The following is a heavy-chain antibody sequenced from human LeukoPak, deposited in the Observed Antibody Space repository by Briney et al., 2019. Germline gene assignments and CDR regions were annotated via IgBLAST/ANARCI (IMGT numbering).Heavy chain of an antibody. V-gene: IGHV1-3*01. Sequence: ASVKVSSKASGYTFTSYAMHWVRQAPGQRLEWMGWINAGNGNTKYSQKFQGRVTITRDTSASTAYMELSSLRSEDTAVYYCARALSYGDSLDYWGQGTLVTVSS. J-gene: IGHJ4*02. CDR1: GYTFTSYA. CDR2: INAGNGNT. D-gene: IGHD4-17*01. CDR3: ARALSYGDSLDY.